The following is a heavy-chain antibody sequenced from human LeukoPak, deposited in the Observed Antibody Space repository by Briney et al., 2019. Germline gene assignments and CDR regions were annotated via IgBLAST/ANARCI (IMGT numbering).Heavy chain of an antibody. V-gene: IGHV4-59*01. J-gene: IGHJ4*01. Sequence: SETLSLTCSVSGESIRRYYWSWIRQSPGKELEWIGYIYYSVFYTETTRYNPSLNSRVTMSVDTSNNQVSLKLNSVTAADTAVYYRARRATTGPPYYLDYWGHGTLVTVSS. D-gene: IGHD2-8*02. CDR2: IYYSVFYTETT. CDR1: GESIRRYY. CDR3: ARRATTGPPYYLDY.